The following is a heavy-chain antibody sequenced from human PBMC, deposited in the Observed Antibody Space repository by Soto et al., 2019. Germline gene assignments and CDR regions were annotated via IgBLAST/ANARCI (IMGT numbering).Heavy chain of an antibody. V-gene: IGHV3-30*18. CDR2: ISYDGSNK. D-gene: IGHD5-12*01. Sequence: PGGSLRLSCAASGFTFSSYGMHWVRQAPGKGLEWVAVISYDGSNKYSADSVKGRFTISRDNSKNTLYLQMNSLRAEDTAVYYCAKSAREMATITGQDYWGQGTLVTVSS. CDR1: GFTFSSYG. CDR3: AKSAREMATITGQDY. J-gene: IGHJ4*02.